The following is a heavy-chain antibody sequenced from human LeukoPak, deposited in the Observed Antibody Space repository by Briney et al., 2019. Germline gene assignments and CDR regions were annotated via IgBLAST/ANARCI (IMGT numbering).Heavy chain of an antibody. Sequence: SETLSLTCTVSGGSISSYYWSWIRQPPGKGLEWIGYIYYSGSTNYNPSLKSRVTISVDTSKNQFSLKLSSMTAADTAVYYCARDRVDFNVWGKGTTVTVSS. J-gene: IGHJ6*04. CDR3: ARDRVDFNV. V-gene: IGHV4-59*01. CDR2: IYYSGST. D-gene: IGHD3-3*01. CDR1: GGSISSYY.